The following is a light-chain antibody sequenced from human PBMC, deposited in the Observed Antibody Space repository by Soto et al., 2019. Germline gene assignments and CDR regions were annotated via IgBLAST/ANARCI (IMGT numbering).Light chain of an antibody. CDR3: QQYDNLPPMYT. J-gene: IGKJ2*01. CDR2: DAS. V-gene: IGKV1-33*01. CDR1: QDISNY. Sequence: DIQMTQSPSSLSASVGDRVTITCQASQDISNYLNWYQQKPGKAPKLLIYDASNLETGVPSRFSGSGTGTRFTFTNSSLQTGDIAKYFCQQYDNLPPMYTFGQGTKLEIK.